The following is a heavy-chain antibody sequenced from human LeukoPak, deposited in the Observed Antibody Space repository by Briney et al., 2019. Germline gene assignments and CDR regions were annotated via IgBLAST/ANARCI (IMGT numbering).Heavy chain of an antibody. CDR1: VGSFSGYY. CDR2: INHSGST. J-gene: IGHJ6*03. CDR3: ARTLLFSSSWNYHYYYYMDV. D-gene: IGHD6-13*01. Sequence: SETLSLTCAVYVGSFSGYYWSWIRQPPGKGLEWIGEINHSGSTNYNPSLQSRVTISVDTSKNQFSLKLSSVTAADTAVYYCARTLLFSSSWNYHYYYYMDVWGKGTTVTVSS. V-gene: IGHV4-34*01.